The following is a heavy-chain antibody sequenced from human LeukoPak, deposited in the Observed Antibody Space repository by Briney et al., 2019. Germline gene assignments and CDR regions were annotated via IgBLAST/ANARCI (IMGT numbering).Heavy chain of an antibody. V-gene: IGHV1-2*04. J-gene: IGHJ4*02. D-gene: IGHD3-22*01. CDR2: IEPNSGGA. CDR3: AVENFYDRSGYSKAFDS. Sequence: ASVKVSCKTSGYTFTVKFLHWLRQAPGQGLEWMAGIEPNSGGAVYGQNFRGWVTVTRDTCCSTAYMEWSRLRSDDTAVYYCAVENFYDRSGYSKAFDSWGQGTLVTVSS. CDR1: GYTFTVKF.